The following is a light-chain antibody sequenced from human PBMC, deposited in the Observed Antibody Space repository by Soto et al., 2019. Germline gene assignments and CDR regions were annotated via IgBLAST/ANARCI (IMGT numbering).Light chain of an antibody. CDR3: EQYGNSALT. CDR1: QTVSSTY. V-gene: IGKV3-20*01. Sequence: EIVLTQSPGTLSLSPGERATLSCRASQTVSSTYLAWYQQKPGQAPRLLIYGASSRATGIPDRFIASGSGTDFTLTISRLEPEDFVVYYCEQYGNSALTFGGGTKVEIK. J-gene: IGKJ4*01. CDR2: GAS.